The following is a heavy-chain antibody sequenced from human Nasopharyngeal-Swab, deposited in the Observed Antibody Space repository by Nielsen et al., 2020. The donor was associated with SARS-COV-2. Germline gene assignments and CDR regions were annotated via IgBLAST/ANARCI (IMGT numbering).Heavy chain of an antibody. Sequence: SETLSLTCTVSGGSVSSGSYYWSWIRQPPGKGLEWIGEINHSGSTNYNPSLKSRVTISVDTSKNQFSLKLSSVTAADTAVYYCARGRRGSSWYFFYFDYWGQGTLVTVSS. V-gene: IGHV4-39*07. J-gene: IGHJ4*02. CDR3: ARGRRGSSWYFFYFDY. CDR2: INHSGST. D-gene: IGHD6-13*01. CDR1: GGSVSSGSYY.